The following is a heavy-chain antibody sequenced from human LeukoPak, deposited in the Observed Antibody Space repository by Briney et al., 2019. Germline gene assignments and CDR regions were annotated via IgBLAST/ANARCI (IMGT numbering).Heavy chain of an antibody. CDR2: IWYDGSNK. J-gene: IGHJ4*02. CDR3: ERAPAIEARPGYFDY. V-gene: IGHV3-33*08. Sequence: GGSLRLSCAASGFNFSSYGMHWVRQAPGKGLEWVAVIWYDGSNKYYADSVKGRFTISRDNSKKTLYLQMNSLRADAAAVYYYERAPAIEARPGYFDYWGQGTLVTVSS. CDR1: GFNFSSYG. D-gene: IGHD6-6*01.